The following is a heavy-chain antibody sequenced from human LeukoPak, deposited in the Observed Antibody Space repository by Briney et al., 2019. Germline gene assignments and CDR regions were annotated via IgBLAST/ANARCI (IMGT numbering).Heavy chain of an antibody. V-gene: IGHV1-69*04. CDR2: IIPIFGIA. D-gene: IGHD3-10*01. CDR1: GCTFTSYA. Sequence: GASVKVSCKASGCTFTSYAISWVRQAPGQGLEWMGRIIPIFGIANYAQKFQGRVTITTDKSTSTAYMELSSLRAEDTAVYYCGRGATMVRGRTDYWGQGTLVTVSS. J-gene: IGHJ4*02. CDR3: GRGATMVRGRTDY.